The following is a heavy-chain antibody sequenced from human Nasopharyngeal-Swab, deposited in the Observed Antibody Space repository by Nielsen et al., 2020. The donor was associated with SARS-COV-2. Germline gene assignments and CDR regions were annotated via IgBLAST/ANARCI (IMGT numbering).Heavy chain of an antibody. CDR3: ARDTPNYGLDV. CDR2: VYYTGST. V-gene: IGHV4-59*01. Sequence: WIRQPPGKGLEWIGNVYYTGSTQYNPSLKSRVIISVDTSKNQFSLRLSPVTAADTAVYYCARDTPNYGLDVWGQGATVTVSS. J-gene: IGHJ6*02.